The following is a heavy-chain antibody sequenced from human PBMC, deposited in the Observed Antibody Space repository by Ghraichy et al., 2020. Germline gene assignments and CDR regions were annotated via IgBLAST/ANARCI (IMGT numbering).Heavy chain of an antibody. CDR3: ARDSSSWSEDNWFDP. D-gene: IGHD6-13*01. CDR1: GFTFSSYG. J-gene: IGHJ5*01. CDR2: IWYDGSNK. Sequence: GGSLRLSCAASGFTFSSYGMHWVRQAPGKGLEWVAVIWYDGSNKYYADSVKGRFTISRDNSKNTLYLQMNSLRAEDTAVYYCARDSSSWSEDNWFDPWGQGTLVTVSS. V-gene: IGHV3-33*01.